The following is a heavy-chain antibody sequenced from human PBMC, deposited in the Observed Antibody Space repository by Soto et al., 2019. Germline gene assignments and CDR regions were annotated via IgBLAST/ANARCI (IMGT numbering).Heavy chain of an antibody. CDR3: AREIGVKYDFWALEVGYMDV. J-gene: IGHJ6*03. Sequence: TGGSLRLSCAASGFTFSSYSMNWVRQAPGKGLEWVSSISSSSSYIYYADSVKGRFTISRDNAKNSLYLQMNSLRAEDTAVYYCAREIGVKYDFWALEVGYMDVWGKGTTVTVSS. D-gene: IGHD3-3*01. CDR1: GFTFSSYS. CDR2: ISSSSSYI. V-gene: IGHV3-21*01.